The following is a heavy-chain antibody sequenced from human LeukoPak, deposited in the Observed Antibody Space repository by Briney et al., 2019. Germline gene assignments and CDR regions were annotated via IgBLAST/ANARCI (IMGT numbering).Heavy chain of an antibody. V-gene: IGHV3-48*03. Sequence: PGGSLRLSCAASGFTFSSYEMNWVRQAPGKGLEWVSYISSSGSTIYYADSVKGRFTISRDNAKNSLYLQMNSLRAEDTAVYYCARVSPSRIYFQHWGQGTLVTVSS. CDR2: ISSSGSTI. CDR3: ARVSPSRIYFQH. J-gene: IGHJ1*01. CDR1: GFTFSSYE.